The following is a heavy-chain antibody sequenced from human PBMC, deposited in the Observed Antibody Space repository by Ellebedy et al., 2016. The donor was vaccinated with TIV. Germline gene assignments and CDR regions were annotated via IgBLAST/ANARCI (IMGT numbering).Heavy chain of an antibody. Sequence: ASVKVSCXASGGTFSSYAISWVRQAPGQGLEWMGWINPNSGGTNYAQKFQGWVTMTRDTSISTAYMELSRLRSDDTAVYYCARGVGSGWNFDYWGQGTLVTVSS. J-gene: IGHJ4*02. D-gene: IGHD6-19*01. CDR2: INPNSGGT. CDR3: ARGVGSGWNFDY. CDR1: GGTFSSYA. V-gene: IGHV1-2*04.